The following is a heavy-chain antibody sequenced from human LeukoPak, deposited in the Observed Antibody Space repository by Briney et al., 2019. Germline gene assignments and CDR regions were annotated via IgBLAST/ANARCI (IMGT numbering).Heavy chain of an antibody. CDR2: IKQDGSEK. V-gene: IGHV3-7*01. CDR1: GFNVISSY. D-gene: IGHD5-18*01. J-gene: IGHJ4*02. Sequence: GGSLRLSCAASGFNVISSYMSWVRQAPGKGLEWVANIKQDGSEKYYVDSVKGRFTISRDNAKNSLYLQMNSLRAEDTAVYYCARVLGYSYGYGGFDYWGQGTLVTVSS. CDR3: ARVLGYSYGYGGFDY.